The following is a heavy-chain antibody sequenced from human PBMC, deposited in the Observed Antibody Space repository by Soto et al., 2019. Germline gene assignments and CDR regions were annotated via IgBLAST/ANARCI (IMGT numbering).Heavy chain of an antibody. J-gene: IGHJ4*02. CDR2: IVPIYRTA. CDR3: ARDSGAKLSSS. D-gene: IGHD6-13*01. CDR1: GGTFSSYA. Sequence: ASVKVSCKASGGTFSSYAISWVRQAPGQGLEWVGGIVPIYRTADYAQKFQGRVTITADESARTAYMERRSLKSQDTAVYYCARDSGAKLSSSWGQGTLVTVSS. V-gene: IGHV1-69*13.